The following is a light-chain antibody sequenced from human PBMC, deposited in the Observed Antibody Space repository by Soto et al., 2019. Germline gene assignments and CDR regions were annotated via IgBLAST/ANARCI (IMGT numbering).Light chain of an antibody. CDR3: QQRSNWPPIT. CDR1: QSVSSY. V-gene: IGKV3-11*01. Sequence: EIVLTQSPATLSLSPGERANLSCRASQSVSSYLAWYQQKPGQAPRLLIYDASNRATGILARFSGSGSGTDFTLTISSLEPEDFAVYYCQQRSNWPPITFGQGTRLEIK. CDR2: DAS. J-gene: IGKJ5*01.